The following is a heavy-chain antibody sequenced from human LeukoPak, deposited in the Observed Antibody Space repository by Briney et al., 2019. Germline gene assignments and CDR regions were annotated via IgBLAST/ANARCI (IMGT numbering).Heavy chain of an antibody. Sequence: SETLSLTCTVSGGSISSSSYYWGWIRQPPGKGLGWIGSIYYSGSTYYNPSLKSRVTISVDTSKNQFSLKLSSVTAADTAVYYCARQTGNYYGMDVWGQGTTVTVSS. J-gene: IGHJ6*02. CDR3: ARQTGNYYGMDV. CDR1: GGSISSSSYY. V-gene: IGHV4-39*01. CDR2: IYYSGST.